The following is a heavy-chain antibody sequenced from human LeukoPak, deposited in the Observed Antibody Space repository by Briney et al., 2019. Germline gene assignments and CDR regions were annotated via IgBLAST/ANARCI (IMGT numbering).Heavy chain of an antibody. CDR1: GFTFSSDS. Sequence: GGSLRLSCAASGFTFSSDSMNWVRQAPGKGLEWVSYISTSSGTIHYADSVKGRFTVSRDNAKNSLYLQMNSLRAEDTAVYYCATNHSSAYRQRGDYWGQGTLVTVSS. J-gene: IGHJ4*02. D-gene: IGHD3-22*01. V-gene: IGHV3-48*01. CDR2: ISTSSGTI. CDR3: ATNHSSAYRQRGDY.